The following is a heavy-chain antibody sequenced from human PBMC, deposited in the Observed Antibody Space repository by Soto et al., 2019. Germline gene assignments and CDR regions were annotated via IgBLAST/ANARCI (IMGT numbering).Heavy chain of an antibody. D-gene: IGHD4-17*01. CDR3: ARTLTTVTTVFDY. V-gene: IGHV4-30-4*01. J-gene: IGHJ4*02. CDR2: IYYSGST. Sequence: QVQLQESGPGLVKPSQTLSLTCTVSGGSISSGDYYWSWIRQPPGKGLEWIGYIYYSGSTYYNPSLKSRVTISVDTSKNQFSLKRSSVTAADTAVYYCARTLTTVTTVFDYWGQGTLVTVSS. CDR1: GGSISSGDYY.